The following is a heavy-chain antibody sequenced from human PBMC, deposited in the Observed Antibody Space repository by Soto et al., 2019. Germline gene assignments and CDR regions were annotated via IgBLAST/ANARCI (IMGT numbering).Heavy chain of an antibody. CDR2: IYYSGST. CDR3: ARYYDFWSGYPDAFDY. V-gene: IGHV4-39*01. Sequence: SETLSLTCTVSGGSISRTTYYWGWVRQPPGRGLEWIGSIYYSGSTYYNPSLKSRVTISVDTSKNQFSLMLSSVTAADTAVHYCARYYDFWSGYPDAFDYWGQGTLVTVSS. D-gene: IGHD3-3*01. CDR1: GGSISRTTYY. J-gene: IGHJ4*02.